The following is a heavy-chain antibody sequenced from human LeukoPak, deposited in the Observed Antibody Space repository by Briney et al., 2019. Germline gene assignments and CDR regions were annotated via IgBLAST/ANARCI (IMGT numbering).Heavy chain of an antibody. CDR2: ITPIFGTA. CDR3: ASHAAQRVAFDI. CDR1: GGTFSSYA. V-gene: IGHV1-69*06. Sequence: SVKVSCKASGGTFSSYAISWVRQAPGQGLEWMGGITPIFGTANYAQKFQGRVTITADKSTSTAYMELSSLRSEDTAVYYCASHAAQRVAFDIWGQGTMVTVSS. D-gene: IGHD6-6*01. J-gene: IGHJ3*02.